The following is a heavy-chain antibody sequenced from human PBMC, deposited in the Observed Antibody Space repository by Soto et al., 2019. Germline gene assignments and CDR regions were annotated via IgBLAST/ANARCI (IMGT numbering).Heavy chain of an antibody. V-gene: IGHV3-9*01. CDR1: GFTYDDYD. Sequence: EVQLVESGGGLVQPGRSLRLSCAASGFTYDDYDMHWVRQAPGKGLEWVSAISWNSGRTAYADSVKGRFTISRDNAKNSLYLQMNRLRAEDTALYPCAKGRGGSYGGDSFDYWGQGTLVTVSS. J-gene: IGHJ4*02. CDR2: ISWNSGRT. D-gene: IGHD1-26*01. CDR3: AKGRGGSYGGDSFDY.